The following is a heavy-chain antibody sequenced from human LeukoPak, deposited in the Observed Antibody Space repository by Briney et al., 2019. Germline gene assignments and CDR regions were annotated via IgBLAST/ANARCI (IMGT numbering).Heavy chain of an antibody. CDR1: GFTFSCYA. D-gene: IGHD1-26*01. J-gene: IGHJ5*02. V-gene: IGHV3-23*01. CDR2: ISGSGGST. Sequence: GGSLRLSCAASGFTFSCYAMSWVRQAPGKGLEWVSAISGSGGSTYYADSVKGRFTISRDNSKNTLYLQMNSLRAEDTAVYYCAKDLASSGSYEGWFDPWGQGTLVTVSS. CDR3: AKDLASSGSYEGWFDP.